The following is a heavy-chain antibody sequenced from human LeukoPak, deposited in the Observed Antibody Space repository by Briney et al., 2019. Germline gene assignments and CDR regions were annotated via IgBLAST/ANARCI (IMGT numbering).Heavy chain of an antibody. CDR3: AREYSSSSPFDY. CDR1: AGSISSYY. D-gene: IGHD6-6*01. Sequence: SETLSLTCTVSAGSISSYYWSWIRQPAGKGLEWIGRIYTSGSTNYNPSLKSRVTMSVDTSKNQFSLKLSSVTAADTAVYYCAREYSSSSPFDYWGQGTLVTVSS. CDR2: IYTSGST. V-gene: IGHV4-4*07. J-gene: IGHJ4*02.